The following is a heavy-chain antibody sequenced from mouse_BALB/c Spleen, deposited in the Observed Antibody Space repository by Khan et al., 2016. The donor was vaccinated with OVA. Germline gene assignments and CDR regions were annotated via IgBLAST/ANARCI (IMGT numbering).Heavy chain of an antibody. CDR3: ARTARIKY. Sequence: EVQLQESGPGLVKPSQSLSLTCTVTGYSITSGYGWNWIRQFPENKLEWMGYISYSGSTNYNPSLNSRISITRDTSKNQFFLQLNSVTTEHTATYYCARTARIKYWGQGTTLTVSS. V-gene: IGHV3-2*02. CDR1: GYSITSGYG. D-gene: IGHD1-2*01. CDR2: ISYSGST. J-gene: IGHJ2*01.